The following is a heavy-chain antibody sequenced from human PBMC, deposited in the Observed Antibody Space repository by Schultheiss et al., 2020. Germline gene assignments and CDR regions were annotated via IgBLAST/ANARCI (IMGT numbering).Heavy chain of an antibody. CDR2: ISSNSNNYR. J-gene: IGHJ5*02. D-gene: IGHD4-17*01. CDR3: ARYLWATVTTFASWFDP. CDR1: GFTFSSFG. Sequence: GGSLRLSCAASGFTFSSFGMHWVRQAPGKGLEWVSYISSNSNNYRYYADSVEGRFTISRDNAKNSLYLQMNSLRAEDTAVYFCARYLWATVTTFASWFDPWGQGTLVTVAS. V-gene: IGHV3-21*06.